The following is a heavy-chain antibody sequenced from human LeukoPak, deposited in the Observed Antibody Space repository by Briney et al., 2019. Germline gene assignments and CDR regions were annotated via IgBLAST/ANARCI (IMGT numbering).Heavy chain of an antibody. V-gene: IGHV3-64*01. Sequence: PGGSLRLSCAASGFTFSSYAMHWVRQAPGKGLEYVSAISSNGGSTYYANSVKGRFTISRDNSKNTLYLQMGSLRAEDMAVYYCARSGYRGYGYHYMDVWGKGTTVTVSS. CDR3: ARSGYRGYGYHYMDV. D-gene: IGHD5-12*01. J-gene: IGHJ6*03. CDR2: ISSNGGST. CDR1: GFTFSSYA.